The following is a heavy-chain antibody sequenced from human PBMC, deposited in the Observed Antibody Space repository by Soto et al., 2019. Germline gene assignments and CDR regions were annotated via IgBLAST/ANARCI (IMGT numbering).Heavy chain of an antibody. Sequence: ASVKVSCKASGYTFTSYDINWVRQATGQWLEWMGWMNPNSGNTGYAQKLQGRVTMTRNTSISTAYMELSSLRSEDTAVYYCARGSTGYYLYYYYHMDVWGKGTTVTVSS. CDR2: MNPNSGNT. V-gene: IGHV1-8*01. J-gene: IGHJ6*03. CDR3: ARGSTGYYLYYYYHMDV. D-gene: IGHD3-9*01. CDR1: GYTFTSYD.